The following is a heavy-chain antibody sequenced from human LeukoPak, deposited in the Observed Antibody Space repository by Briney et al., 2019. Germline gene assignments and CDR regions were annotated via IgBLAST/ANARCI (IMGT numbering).Heavy chain of an antibody. CDR1: GFTFDAFA. CDR2: ISGDGLRT. J-gene: IGHJ4*02. D-gene: IGHD2-8*01. Sequence: QPGGSLRLSCAASGFTFDAFAMHWVRQVPGKGLEFLSSISGDGLRTTYADSIKGRFTISRDNRKNCVYLQLNSLRTDDTAFYYCAKDRFCADGVCSDSLADWGQGVLVTVSS. CDR3: AKDRFCADGVCSDSLAD. V-gene: IGHV3-43*02.